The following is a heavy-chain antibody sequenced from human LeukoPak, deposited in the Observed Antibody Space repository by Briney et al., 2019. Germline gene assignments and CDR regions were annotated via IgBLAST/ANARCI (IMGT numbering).Heavy chain of an antibody. Sequence: TGGSLRLSCAASGFTFSDYYMSWIRQAPGKGLEWVSYISISGSTIYYADSVKGRFTISRDNAKSSLFLQMNSLRAEDTAVYYCARGSGNYFARFYFDSWGQGTLVTVSS. CDR1: GFTFSDYY. CDR2: ISISGSTI. CDR3: ARGSGNYFARFYFDS. V-gene: IGHV3-11*04. D-gene: IGHD1-26*01. J-gene: IGHJ4*02.